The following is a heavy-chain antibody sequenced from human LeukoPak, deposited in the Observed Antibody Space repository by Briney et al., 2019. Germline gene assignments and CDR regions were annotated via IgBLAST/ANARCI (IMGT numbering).Heavy chain of an antibody. CDR3: TTGPYDFWSGYSD. CDR2: IKSKTDGGTT. CDR1: GFTFSNAW. D-gene: IGHD3-3*01. Sequence: PGGSLRLSCAASGFTFSNAWMSWVRQAPGEGLEWVGRIKSKTDGGTTDYAAPVKGRFTISRDDSKNTLYLQMNSLKTEDTAVYYCTTGPYDFWSGYSDWGQGTLVTVSS. V-gene: IGHV3-15*01. J-gene: IGHJ4*02.